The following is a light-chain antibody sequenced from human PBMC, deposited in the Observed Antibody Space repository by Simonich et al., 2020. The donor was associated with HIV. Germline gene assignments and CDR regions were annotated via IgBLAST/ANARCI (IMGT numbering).Light chain of an antibody. CDR3: QQYGSSPYT. V-gene: IGKV3-20*01. Sequence: EVVMTQSPATLSVSPGERATLSCRTSQSVSRNLAWYQQKPGQAPRILIYGASFRATGIPLRFSGTGSGTDFTLTISRLEPEDFAVYYCQQYGSSPYTFGQGTKLEIK. J-gene: IGKJ2*01. CDR1: QSVSRN. CDR2: GAS.